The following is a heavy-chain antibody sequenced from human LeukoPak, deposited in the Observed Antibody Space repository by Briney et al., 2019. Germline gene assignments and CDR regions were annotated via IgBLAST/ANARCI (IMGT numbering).Heavy chain of an antibody. J-gene: IGHJ4*02. V-gene: IGHV3-7*01. CDR1: GFTFSNYW. CDR3: ARTIRGY. Sequence: PGGSLRLSCAASGFTFSNYWMSWVRQAPGKGLEWVANIKEDGSEKYYVDSVKGRFTISRDKAKNSLYLQMNSLRAEDTAVYYCARTIRGYWGQGTLVTVSS. D-gene: IGHD3-10*01. CDR2: IKEDGSEK.